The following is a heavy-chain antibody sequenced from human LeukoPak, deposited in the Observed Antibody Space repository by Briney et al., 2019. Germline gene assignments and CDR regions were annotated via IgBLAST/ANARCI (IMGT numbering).Heavy chain of an antibody. V-gene: IGHV3-53*01. CDR3: ARGSVYSSSWDAFDI. Sequence: PGGSLRLSCAASGFTVSSNYMSWVRQAPGKGLEWVSVIYSGGSTYYADSVKGRFTISRDNSKNTLYLQMNSLRAEDTAVYYRARGSVYSSSWDAFDIWGQGTMVTVSS. D-gene: IGHD6-13*01. CDR2: IYSGGST. J-gene: IGHJ3*02. CDR1: GFTVSSNY.